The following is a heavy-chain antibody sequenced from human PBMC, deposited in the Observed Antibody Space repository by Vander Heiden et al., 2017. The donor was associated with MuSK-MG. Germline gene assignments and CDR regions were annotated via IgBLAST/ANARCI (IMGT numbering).Heavy chain of an antibody. Sequence: QVQLVESGGGVVQPGRSLRLSCAASGFPFSTSTMPWVRQAPGKGLEWVALISHDGSNKYYEDSVKGRFTISRDNSKSTLSLQMNSLRVEDAAVYYCARAEFLGYCSGGSCYSGGRMDVWGQGTTVTVSS. V-gene: IGHV3-30*04. CDR2: ISHDGSNK. CDR1: GFPFSTST. CDR3: ARAEFLGYCSGGSCYSGGRMDV. D-gene: IGHD2-15*01. J-gene: IGHJ6*02.